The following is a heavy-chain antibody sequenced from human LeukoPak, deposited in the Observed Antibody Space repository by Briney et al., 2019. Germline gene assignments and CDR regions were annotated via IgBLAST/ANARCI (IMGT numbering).Heavy chain of an antibody. D-gene: IGHD3-16*01. CDR3: AKDQGRGGFGLDC. J-gene: IGHJ4*02. CDR1: GLTFSNYE. V-gene: IGHV3-48*03. CDR2: ISGSGSRI. Sequence: GGSLRLSCAGSGLTFSNYEMNWVRQAPGKGLEWVSFISGSGSRIYYADSVKGRFTISRDNAKNSLYLQMNSLRADETAVYYCAKDQGRGGFGLDCWGQGTLVTVSS.